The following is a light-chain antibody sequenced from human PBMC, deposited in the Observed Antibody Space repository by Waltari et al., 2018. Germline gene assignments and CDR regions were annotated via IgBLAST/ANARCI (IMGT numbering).Light chain of an antibody. J-gene: IGLJ3*02. CDR2: DVN. Sequence: QSALTQPPSVSGSPGQSVAISCTGTSSDVGGYNYVSWYQQYPGKAPKLMIYDVNKRPSGVPDRFSGSKSGNTASLTVSGLQAEDEADYYCNSFAGSNNFPWVFGGGTKLTVL. V-gene: IGLV2-8*01. CDR1: SSDVGGYNY. CDR3: NSFAGSNNFPWV.